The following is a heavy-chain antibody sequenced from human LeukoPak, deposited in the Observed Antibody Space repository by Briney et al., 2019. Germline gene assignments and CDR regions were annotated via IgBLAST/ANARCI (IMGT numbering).Heavy chain of an antibody. D-gene: IGHD3-16*02. CDR1: GFTFSSYS. CDR3: ARAHHRRVYDYVWGSYPY. J-gene: IGHJ4*02. Sequence: GGSLRLSCAASGFTFSSYSMNWVRQAPGKGLEWVSSIGSSSSYIYYADSVKGRFTISRDNAKNSLYLQMNSLRAEDTAVYYCARAHHRRVYDYVWGSYPYWGQGTLVTVSS. V-gene: IGHV3-21*01. CDR2: IGSSSSYI.